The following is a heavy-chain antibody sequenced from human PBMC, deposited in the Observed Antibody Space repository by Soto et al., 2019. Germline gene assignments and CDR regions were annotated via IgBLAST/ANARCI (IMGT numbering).Heavy chain of an antibody. CDR1: GFSLSTNAVG. CDR3: AHGYSYAHYFVS. V-gene: IGHV2-5*02. CDR2: IYWDDDK. D-gene: IGHD5-18*01. Sequence: QITLKESGPTLVKPTQTLTLTCTFSGFSLSTNAVGVGWIRQPPGKALEWLALIYWDDDKRYSPSLKSRLTITKDTSKKQVVLTMTNMDPLDTATCYCAHGYSYAHYFVSWGQGTLVTVSS. J-gene: IGHJ4*02.